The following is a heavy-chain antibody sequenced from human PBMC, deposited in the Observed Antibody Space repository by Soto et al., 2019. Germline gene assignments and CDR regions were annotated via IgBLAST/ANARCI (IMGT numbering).Heavy chain of an antibody. CDR1: RFTFRYYW. Sequence: EVHLVESGGGLVQPGGSLRLSCAASRFTFRYYWLHWVRQVPGRGPVWVSGINNDGSDTFYADFVEGRFTISRDNAKNTVYLQMDSLRAEDTAVYYCGSLFEFWGQGTLVTVPS. CDR3: GSLFEF. V-gene: IGHV3-74*01. CDR2: INNDGSDT. J-gene: IGHJ4*02.